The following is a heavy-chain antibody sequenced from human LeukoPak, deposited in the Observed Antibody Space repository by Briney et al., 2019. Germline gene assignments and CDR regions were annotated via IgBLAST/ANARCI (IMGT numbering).Heavy chain of an antibody. D-gene: IGHD6-19*01. CDR1: GYTFTGYY. CDR3: ARPGYSSGWYVDY. CDR2: INPNSGGT. V-gene: IGHV1-2*02. J-gene: IGHJ4*02. Sequence: ASVKVSCKAPGYTFTGYYMHWVRQAPGQGLEWMGWINPNSGGTNYAQKFQGRVTMTRDTSISTAYMELSRLRSDDTAVYYCARPGYSSGWYVDYWGQGTLVTVSS.